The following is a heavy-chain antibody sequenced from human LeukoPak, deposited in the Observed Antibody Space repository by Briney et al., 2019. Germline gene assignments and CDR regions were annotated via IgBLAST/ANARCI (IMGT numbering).Heavy chain of an antibody. CDR1: GFTFSSYW. D-gene: IGHD1-26*01. CDR2: IDSAGSRT. J-gene: IGHJ4*02. CDR3: ARDLYSGDCPDY. Sequence: GGSLRLSCAASGFTFSSYWMHWVRQAPGKGLVWVSRIDSAGSRTSYADSVKGRFTTSRDNAKNTLYLQMNSLRAEDTAVYYCARDLYSGDCPDYWGQGTQVTVSS. V-gene: IGHV3-74*01.